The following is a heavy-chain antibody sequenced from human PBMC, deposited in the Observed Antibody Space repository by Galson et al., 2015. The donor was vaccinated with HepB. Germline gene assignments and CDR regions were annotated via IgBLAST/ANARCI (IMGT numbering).Heavy chain of an antibody. Sequence: SETLSLTCTVSGGSISSYYWSWIRQPPGKGLEWIGYIYYSGSTNYNPSLKSRVTISVDTSKNQFSLKLSSVTAADTAVYYCARGVPNYYYDSSGYRPYGAFDIWGQGTMVTVSS. CDR2: IYYSGST. CDR1: GGSISSYY. D-gene: IGHD3-22*01. CDR3: ARGVPNYYYDSSGYRPYGAFDI. J-gene: IGHJ3*02. V-gene: IGHV4-59*01.